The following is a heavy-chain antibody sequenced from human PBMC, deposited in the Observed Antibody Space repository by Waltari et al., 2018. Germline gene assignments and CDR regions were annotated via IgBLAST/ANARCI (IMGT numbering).Heavy chain of an antibody. CDR2: ISGNGGSK. D-gene: IGHD6-19*01. Sequence: EVQLLESGGGLVKPGRSLRLSCAASGFTFDTYAVGWVRQAPGKGREWVSSISGNGGSKYYADAVKGRFRISRDNSKNTVYLQLNSLRADDTAIYSCAKDTLSSGPRYFDLWGRGTLVTVSS. J-gene: IGHJ2*01. CDR3: AKDTLSSGPRYFDL. V-gene: IGHV3-23*01. CDR1: GFTFDTYA.